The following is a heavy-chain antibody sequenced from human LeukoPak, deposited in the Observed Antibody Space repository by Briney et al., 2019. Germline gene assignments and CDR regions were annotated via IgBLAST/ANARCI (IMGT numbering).Heavy chain of an antibody. J-gene: IGHJ4*02. Sequence: SETLSLTCTVSGGSIRSGDYYWNWIRQHPEKSLEWIGYIFYSGSAYYNPSLKSRVTISVDTSKNQFSLKLSSVTAADTAVYYCARGSTLIRGFDYWGQGTLVTVSS. CDR3: ARGSTLIRGFDY. CDR1: GGSIRSGDYY. D-gene: IGHD3-10*01. V-gene: IGHV4-31*03. CDR2: IFYSGSA.